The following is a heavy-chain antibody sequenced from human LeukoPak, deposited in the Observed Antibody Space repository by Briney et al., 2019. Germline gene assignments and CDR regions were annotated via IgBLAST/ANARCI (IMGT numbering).Heavy chain of an antibody. CDR3: ARDPKYSSSATNNWFDP. D-gene: IGHD6-6*01. V-gene: IGHV1-18*01. Sequence: ASVKVSCKASGDTFTTYGISWARQAPGQGLEWMGWISAYNDNTNHAPKLQGRVTMTTDTSTSTAYMELRSLRSDDTAVYYCARDPKYSSSATNNWFDPWGQGTLVTVSS. CDR1: GDTFTTYG. J-gene: IGHJ5*02. CDR2: ISAYNDNT.